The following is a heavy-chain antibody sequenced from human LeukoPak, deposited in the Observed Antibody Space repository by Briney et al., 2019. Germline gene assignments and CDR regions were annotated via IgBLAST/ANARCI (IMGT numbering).Heavy chain of an antibody. CDR2: IKSKTDGGTT. Sequence: GGSLRLSCAASGFTFSNAWMSWVRQAPGKGLEWVGRIKSKTDGGTTDYAAPVKGRFTISRDDSKNTLYLQMSSLKTEDTAVYYCTTDIVVVTAKPPFDYWGQGTLVTVSS. D-gene: IGHD2-21*02. CDR1: GFTFSNAW. J-gene: IGHJ4*02. V-gene: IGHV3-15*01. CDR3: TTDIVVVTAKPPFDY.